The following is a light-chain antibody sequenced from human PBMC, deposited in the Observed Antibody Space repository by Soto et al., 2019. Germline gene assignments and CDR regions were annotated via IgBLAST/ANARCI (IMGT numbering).Light chain of an antibody. J-gene: IGKJ4*01. Sequence: DLQLTQSPSSLSASVGDRVTITCQASQDISNYLNWYEQKPGKAPNLLIFDASKLKTGVPSKFSGRGSGTVFTFTISSLQPEDVATYFCQQYNNFSPLTFGGGTNVEIK. V-gene: IGKV1-33*01. CDR1: QDISNY. CDR2: DAS. CDR3: QQYNNFSPLT.